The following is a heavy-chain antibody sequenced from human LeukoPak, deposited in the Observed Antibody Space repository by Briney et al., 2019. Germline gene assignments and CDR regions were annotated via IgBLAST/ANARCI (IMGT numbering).Heavy chain of an antibody. V-gene: IGHV3-23*01. CDR1: GGSFSGYY. CDR3: AKGSITMIVVVMIDY. CDR2: ISGSGGST. Sequence: PSETLSLTCAVYGGSFSGYYWSWIRQAPGKGLEWVSAISGSGGSTYYADSVKGRFTISRDNSKNTLYLQMNSLRAEDTAVYYCAKGSITMIVVVMIDYWGQGTLVTVSS. D-gene: IGHD3-22*01. J-gene: IGHJ4*02.